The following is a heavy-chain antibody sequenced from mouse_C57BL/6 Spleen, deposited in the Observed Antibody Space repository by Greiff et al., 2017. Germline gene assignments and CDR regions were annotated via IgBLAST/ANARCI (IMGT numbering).Heavy chain of an antibody. CDR3: AGTTGSSRGWFAD. V-gene: IGHV1-18*01. D-gene: IGHD1-1*01. CDR2: INPNNGGT. J-gene: IGHJ3*01. Sequence: VQLQQSGPELVKPGASVKIPCKASGYTFTDYNMDWVKQSHGKSLEWIGDINPNNGGTIYNQKFKGKATLTVDKSSSTAYMELRSLTSEDTAVYYCAGTTGSSRGWFADWGKGTLVTVAA. CDR1: GYTFTDYN.